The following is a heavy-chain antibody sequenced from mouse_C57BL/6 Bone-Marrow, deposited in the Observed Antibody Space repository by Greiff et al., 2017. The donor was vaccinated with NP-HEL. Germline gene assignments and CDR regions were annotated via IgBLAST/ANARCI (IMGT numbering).Heavy chain of an antibody. J-gene: IGHJ2*01. Sequence: VQLQQSGAELMKPGASVKLSCKATGFTFTGNWIEWVKQRPGHGLEWIGEILPGSGNTYYNERFKGKATFTANTSANTANMQLSSLTTEDSAIYYCARDYYGGSYFDYWGQGTTLTVSS. V-gene: IGHV1-9*01. CDR2: ILPGSGNT. CDR3: ARDYYGGSYFDY. D-gene: IGHD1-1*01. CDR1: GFTFTGNW.